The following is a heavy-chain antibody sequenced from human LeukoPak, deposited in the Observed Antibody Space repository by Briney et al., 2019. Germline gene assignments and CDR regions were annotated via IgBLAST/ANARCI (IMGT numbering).Heavy chain of an antibody. J-gene: IGHJ4*02. CDR3: ARAITLTTVITHFDY. D-gene: IGHD4-17*01. CDR1: GFTFSDYY. Sequence: GGSLRLSCAASGFTFSDYYMSWIRQAPGKGLEWVSYISSSGSTIYYADSVKGRFTISRDNAKSSLYLQMNSLRAEDTAVYYCARAITLTTVITHFDYWGQGTLVTVSS. V-gene: IGHV3-11*01. CDR2: ISSSGSTI.